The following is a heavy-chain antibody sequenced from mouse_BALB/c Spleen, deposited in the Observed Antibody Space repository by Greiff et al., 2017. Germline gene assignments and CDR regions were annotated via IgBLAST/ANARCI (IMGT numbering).Heavy chain of an antibody. Sequence: EVMLVESGGGLVQPGGSRKLSCAASGFTFSSFGMHWVRQAPEKGLEWVAYISSGSSTIYYADTVKGRFTISRDNPKNTLFLQMTSLRSEDTAMYYCARSGYGNSAWFAYWGQGTLVTVSA. CDR2: ISSGSSTI. J-gene: IGHJ3*01. CDR3: ARSGYGNSAWFAY. V-gene: IGHV5-17*02. CDR1: GFTFSSFG. D-gene: IGHD2-1*01.